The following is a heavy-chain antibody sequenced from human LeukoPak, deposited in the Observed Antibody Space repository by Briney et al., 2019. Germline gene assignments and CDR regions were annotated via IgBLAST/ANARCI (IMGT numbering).Heavy chain of an antibody. CDR3: ARQYQLLYGHYYYYYMDV. CDR1: GGSISSYY. Sequence: PSETLSLTCTVSGGSISSYYWSGIRQPPGKGLEWIGYIYYSGSTNYNPSLKSRVTISVDTSKNQFSLKLSSVTAADTAVYYCARQYQLLYGHYYYYYMDVWGKGTTVTVSS. V-gene: IGHV4-59*01. D-gene: IGHD2-2*02. J-gene: IGHJ6*03. CDR2: IYYSGST.